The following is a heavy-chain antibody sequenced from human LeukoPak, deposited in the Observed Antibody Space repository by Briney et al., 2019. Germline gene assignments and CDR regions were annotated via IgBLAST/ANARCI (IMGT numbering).Heavy chain of an antibody. D-gene: IGHD1-26*01. V-gene: IGHV3-23*01. CDR1: GFTFSSYA. CDR2: ISGSGGST. CDR3: AKNEWGLPLGYYFDY. J-gene: IGHJ4*02. Sequence: GGSLRLSCAASGFTFSSYAMSWVRQAPGKGLEWVSAISGSGGSTYYADSVKGRFTISRDNSKNTLYLQMNSLRAEDTAVYYCAKNEWGLPLGYYFDYWGQGTLVTVSS.